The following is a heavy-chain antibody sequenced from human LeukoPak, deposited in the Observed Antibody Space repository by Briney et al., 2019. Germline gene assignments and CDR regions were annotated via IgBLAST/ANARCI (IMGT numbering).Heavy chain of an antibody. CDR3: ARCDSGGWFFDS. CDR1: GGSISSYY. Sequence: SETLSLTCTVSGGSISSYYWSWIRQPPGKGLEWIGYIYYSGSTNYNPSLKSRVTISVDTSKNQFSLKLSSVTAADTALYYCARCDSGGWFFDSWGQGALVTVSS. CDR2: IYYSGST. V-gene: IGHV4-59*01. D-gene: IGHD6-19*01. J-gene: IGHJ5*01.